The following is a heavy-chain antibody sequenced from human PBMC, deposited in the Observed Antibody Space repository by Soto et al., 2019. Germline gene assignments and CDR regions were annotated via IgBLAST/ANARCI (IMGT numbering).Heavy chain of an antibody. Sequence: QVQVVQSGAEVKKPGASVNISCKASGYKFTDYFVHWVRQAPGQGLEWMGLIKPSGGDTIYAQNFQGRLTITRDTSTSTVYMELSSLKFEDTAVYYCARGGSPLERLGSRWGQGTLVSVSS. J-gene: IGHJ4*02. CDR1: GYKFTDYF. CDR3: ARGGSPLERLGSR. D-gene: IGHD1-1*01. CDR2: IKPSGGDT. V-gene: IGHV1-46*01.